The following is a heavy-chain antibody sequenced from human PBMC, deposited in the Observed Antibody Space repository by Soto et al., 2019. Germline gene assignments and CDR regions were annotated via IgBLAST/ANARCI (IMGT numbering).Heavy chain of an antibody. CDR1: GFTFSSYA. CDR3: AKDPHGDYVLDY. V-gene: IGHV3-23*01. D-gene: IGHD4-17*01. Sequence: EVQLLESGGGLVQPGGSLRLSCAASGFTFSSYAMSWVRQAPGKGLEWVSAISGSGGSTYYADSVKGRFTISRDNSKNTLYLQMNSLRAEDTAIYYCAKDPHGDYVLDYWGQGTLVTVSS. J-gene: IGHJ4*02. CDR2: ISGSGGST.